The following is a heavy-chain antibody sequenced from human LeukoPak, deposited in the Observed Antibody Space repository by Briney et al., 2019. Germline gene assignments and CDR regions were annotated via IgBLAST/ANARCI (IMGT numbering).Heavy chain of an antibody. CDR3: ARDLGPYYYDSSGYYYNLDY. Sequence: GASVKVSCKASGGTFSSYAISWVRQAPGQGLEWMGGIIPIFGTANYAQKFQGRVTITADESTSTAYMELSSLRSEDTAVYYCARDLGPYYYDSSGYYYNLDYWGQGTLVTVSS. D-gene: IGHD3-22*01. CDR2: IIPIFGTA. V-gene: IGHV1-69*13. J-gene: IGHJ4*02. CDR1: GGTFSSYA.